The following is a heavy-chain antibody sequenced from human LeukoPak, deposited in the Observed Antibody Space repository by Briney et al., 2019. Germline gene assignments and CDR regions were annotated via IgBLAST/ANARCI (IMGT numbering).Heavy chain of an antibody. CDR1: GFSFSNYD. Sequence: GGSLRLSCAASGFSFSNYDMHWVRQTAGKGLEWVSGIGVGGDTYYQESVKGRFIISRDNAGNSLYLQMDSLRAGDTAVYFCARDVTPIGLWYFDVWGRGTLVTVSS. J-gene: IGHJ2*01. CDR2: IGVGGDT. V-gene: IGHV3-13*01. CDR3: ARDVTPIGLWYFDV. D-gene: IGHD2-21*02.